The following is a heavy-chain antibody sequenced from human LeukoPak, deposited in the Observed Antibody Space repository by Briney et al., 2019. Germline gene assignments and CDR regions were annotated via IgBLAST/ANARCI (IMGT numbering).Heavy chain of an antibody. V-gene: IGHV4-30-2*06. J-gene: IGHJ4*02. Sequence: SSETLSLTCAVSGGSIGSGGYSWSWIRQSPGKGLEWIGYTYHIGNTYYNPFLKSRVTISLDRSKNQFSLKLSSVTAADTAVYYCARVKPSSSSLEYYFDYWGQGTLVTVSS. D-gene: IGHD6-6*01. CDR1: GGSIGSGGYS. CDR3: ARVKPSSSSLEYYFDY. CDR2: TYHIGNT.